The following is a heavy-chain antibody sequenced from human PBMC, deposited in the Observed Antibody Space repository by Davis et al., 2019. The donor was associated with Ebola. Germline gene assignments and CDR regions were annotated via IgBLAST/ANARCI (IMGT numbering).Heavy chain of an antibody. CDR3: ARGSGGFLEWLSWFDP. J-gene: IGHJ5*02. D-gene: IGHD3-3*01. CDR2: MNPNSGNT. Sequence: ASVKVSCKASGYTFTSYDINWVRQATGQGLEWMGWMNPNSGNTGYAQKFQGRVTMTRNTSISTAYMELSSLRSEDTAVYYCARGSGGFLEWLSWFDPWGQGTLVTVSS. CDR1: GYTFTSYD. V-gene: IGHV1-8*01.